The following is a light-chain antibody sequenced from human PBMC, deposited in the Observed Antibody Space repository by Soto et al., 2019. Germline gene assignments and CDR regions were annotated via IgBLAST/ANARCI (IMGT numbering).Light chain of an antibody. Sequence: QSALTQPASVSGPPGQSIVISCNGSSSDVGSYDLVSWYLQYPGKAPKVIIFEGTKRPSGVSDRFSGSKSGTSASLAISGLQPEDEADYYCQSHDNSLNVEVFGGGTKVTVL. J-gene: IGLJ3*02. V-gene: IGLV2-14*02. CDR3: QSHDNSLNVEV. CDR1: SSDVGSYDL. CDR2: EGT.